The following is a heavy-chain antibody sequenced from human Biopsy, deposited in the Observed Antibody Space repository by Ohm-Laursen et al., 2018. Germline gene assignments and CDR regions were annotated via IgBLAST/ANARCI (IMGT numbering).Heavy chain of an antibody. CDR1: GFAFNLYE. CDR2: IYGGSSPV. J-gene: IGHJ3*01. Sequence: GSPRLSCAASGFAFNLYEMNWVRQAPGKGMEWISYIYGGSSPVSYADSVKGRFTISRDNAQNSLYLHMNSLRAEDTAVYYCARLNSGTYDASDLWGQGTMVIVSS. CDR3: ARLNSGTYDASDL. D-gene: IGHD1-26*01. V-gene: IGHV3-48*03.